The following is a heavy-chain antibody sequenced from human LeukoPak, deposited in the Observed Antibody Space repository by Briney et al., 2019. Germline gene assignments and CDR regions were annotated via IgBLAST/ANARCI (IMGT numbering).Heavy chain of an antibody. J-gene: IGHJ4*02. V-gene: IGHV4-59*08. CDR3: ASGTEMYQLLPLDY. D-gene: IGHD2-2*01. CDR2: IYNSGST. Sequence: SETLSLTCTVSGASISSSYWSWIRQPPGKGLEWIAYIYNSGSTNYNPSLESRVTISVDTSKNQFSLKLSSVTAADTAVYYCASGTEMYQLLPLDYWGQGTLVTVPS. CDR1: GASISSSY.